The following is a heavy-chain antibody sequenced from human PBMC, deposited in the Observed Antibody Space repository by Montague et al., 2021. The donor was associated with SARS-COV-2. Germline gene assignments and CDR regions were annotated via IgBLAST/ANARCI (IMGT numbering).Heavy chain of an antibody. CDR3: AHRAGKWFGESRKYYFDY. D-gene: IGHD3-10*01. CDR2: IYWDDDK. CDR1: GVSRSTSGVG. V-gene: IGHV2-5*02. Sequence: PALVKPTQTLTLTCTFSGVSRSTSGVGVGWFRKPPGKALEWLALIYWDDDKHYSPSLKSRLTITKDTSNNQVVLTMTNMDPVDTATYYCAHRAGKWFGESRKYYFDYWGQGTLVTVSS. J-gene: IGHJ4*02.